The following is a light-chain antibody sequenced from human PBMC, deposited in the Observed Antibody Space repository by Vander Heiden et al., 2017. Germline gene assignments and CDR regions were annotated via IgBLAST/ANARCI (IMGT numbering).Light chain of an antibody. CDR2: DAS. V-gene: IGKV1-5*01. CDR1: QSISSW. J-gene: IGKJ1*01. CDR3: QQDNSYLTWT. Sequence: DIQMTQSPSTLSASVGDRVTITCRASQSISSWLAWYQQKPGKAPKLLIYDASSLESGVPSRFSGSGYGTEFTLTISSLQPDDFAPYYCQQDNSYLTWTFGQGTKVEIK.